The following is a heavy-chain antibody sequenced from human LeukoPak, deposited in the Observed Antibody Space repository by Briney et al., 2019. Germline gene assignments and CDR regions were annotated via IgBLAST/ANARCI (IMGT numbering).Heavy chain of an antibody. CDR1: GYTFTTYT. CDR3: AREGENDSSSWYGY. Sequence: ASVKVSCKTSGYTFTTYTMNWVRQAPGQGLEWMGWINTNTGNPTYAQGFTGRFVFSLDTSVSTAYLQISNLKAEDTAVYYCAREGENDSSSWYGYWGQGTLVTVSS. J-gene: IGHJ4*02. CDR2: INTNTGNP. V-gene: IGHV7-4-1*02. D-gene: IGHD6-13*01.